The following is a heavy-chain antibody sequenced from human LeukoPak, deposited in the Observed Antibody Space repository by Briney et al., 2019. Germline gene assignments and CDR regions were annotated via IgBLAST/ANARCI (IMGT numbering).Heavy chain of an antibody. CDR3: TRDNNNLFDY. CDR1: GFTFRNYW. CDR2: IKTDGGEK. D-gene: IGHD1/OR15-1a*01. V-gene: IGHV3-7*01. J-gene: IGHJ4*02. Sequence: GGSLRLSCAASGFTFRNYWMSWVRQAPGKGQQLVANIKTDGGEKHYVDSVKGRFTISRDNAKNSLYLQMNSLRDEDTAVYYCTRDNNNLFDYWGQGTLVTVSS.